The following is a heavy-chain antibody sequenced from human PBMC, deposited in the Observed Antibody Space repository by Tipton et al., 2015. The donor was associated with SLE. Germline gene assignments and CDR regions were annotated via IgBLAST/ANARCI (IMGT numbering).Heavy chain of an antibody. CDR3: ARRDRSSDY. CDR2: ISAYIGNT. Sequence: QSGPEVKKPGASVKVSCKASGYTFNTYDINWVRQAPGQGLQWIGWISAYIGNTNYAQNLQGRVTMTTDTSTSTAYMELRSLRSDDTAVYYCARRDRSSDYWGQGTLVTVSS. D-gene: IGHD3-10*01. CDR1: GYTFNTYD. J-gene: IGHJ4*02. V-gene: IGHV1-18*01.